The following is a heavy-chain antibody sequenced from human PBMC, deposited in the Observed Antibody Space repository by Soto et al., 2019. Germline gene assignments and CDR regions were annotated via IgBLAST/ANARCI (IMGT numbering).Heavy chain of an antibody. J-gene: IGHJ6*02. V-gene: IGHV5-51*01. CDR3: ARLGSTIFGVVTSNYYYYGMDV. CDR2: IYPGDSDT. Sequence: GESLKISCKGSGYSFTSYWIGWVRQMPGKGLEWMGIIYPGDSDTRYSPSFQGQVTISADKSISTAYLQWSSLKASDTAMHYCARLGSTIFGVVTSNYYYYGMDVWGQGTTVTVSS. D-gene: IGHD3-3*01. CDR1: GYSFTSYW.